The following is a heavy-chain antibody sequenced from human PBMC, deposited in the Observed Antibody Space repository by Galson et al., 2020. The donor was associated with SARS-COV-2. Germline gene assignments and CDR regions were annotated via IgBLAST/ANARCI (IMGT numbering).Heavy chain of an antibody. CDR1: GGSIIGYY. D-gene: IGHD2-8*01. CDR3: ARGLRGVTGLFYLDY. Sequence: ETLSLTCTVSGGSIIGYYWTWIRQSPGKGLEWIGNIFSSEYFDNGGNSNYNPSLKSRVTISLDTSNSQFSVNLNSLTAADTALYYCARGLRGVTGLFYLDYWGQGALVTVSS. V-gene: IGHV4-59*01. CDR2: IFSSEYFDNGGNS. J-gene: IGHJ4*02.